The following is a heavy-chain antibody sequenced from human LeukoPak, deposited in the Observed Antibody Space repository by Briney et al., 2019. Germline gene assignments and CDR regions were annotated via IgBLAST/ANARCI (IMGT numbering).Heavy chain of an antibody. CDR1: GFTFSSYS. CDR3: ARDPQQLAPFIDY. CDR2: ISSSSSYI. Sequence: GGSLRLSCAASGFTFSSYSMNWVRQAPGKGLEWVSSISSSSSYIYYADSVKGRFTISRDNAKNSLYLQMNSLRAEDTAVYCCARDPQQLAPFIDYWGQGTLVTVSS. J-gene: IGHJ4*02. D-gene: IGHD6-13*01. V-gene: IGHV3-21*01.